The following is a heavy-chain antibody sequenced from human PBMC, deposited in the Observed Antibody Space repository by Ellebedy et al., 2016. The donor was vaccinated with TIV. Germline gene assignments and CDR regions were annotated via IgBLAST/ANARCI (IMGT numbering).Heavy chain of an antibody. CDR3: ARGGSEVDTAMVTAYNWFDP. J-gene: IGHJ5*02. CDR1: DGSISSYY. V-gene: IGHV4-34*01. CDR2: INHSGST. D-gene: IGHD5-18*01. Sequence: MPSETLSLTCTVSDGSISSYYWSWIRQPPGKGLEWIGEINHSGSTNYNPSLKSRVTISVDTSKNQFSLKLSSVTAADTAVYYCARGGSEVDTAMVTAYNWFDPWGQGTLVTVSS.